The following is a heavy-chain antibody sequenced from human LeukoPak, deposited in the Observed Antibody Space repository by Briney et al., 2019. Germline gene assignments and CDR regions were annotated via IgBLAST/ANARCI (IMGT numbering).Heavy chain of an antibody. J-gene: IGHJ6*02. CDR2: IYSSGST. V-gene: IGHV4-59*11. CDR3: ARNSGTYLRGYGVDV. Sequence: SETLSLTCTVSGGSISSHYWSWIRQPPGKELEWIGYIYSSGSTNYNPSLKSRVTISIDTSKNQIALKLTSVTAADTAVYYCARNSGTYLRGYGVDVWGQGTTVTVSS. CDR1: GGSISSHY. D-gene: IGHD1-26*01.